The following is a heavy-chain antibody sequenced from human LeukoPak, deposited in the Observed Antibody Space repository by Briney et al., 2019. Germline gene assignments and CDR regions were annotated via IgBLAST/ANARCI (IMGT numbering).Heavy chain of an antibody. CDR3: ARHMQLLFDI. J-gene: IGHJ3*02. V-gene: IGHV1-2*02. CDR2: INPKTGTA. CDR1: GYTFTGYS. D-gene: IGHD2-21*01. Sequence: GASVKVSCKASGYTFTGYSIYWVRQTPGQKLEWMGWINPKTGTANSAQKFQGRVTMTRDTSISTAYMELSRLSSDDTAVYYCARHMQLLFDIWGQGTKVTVSS.